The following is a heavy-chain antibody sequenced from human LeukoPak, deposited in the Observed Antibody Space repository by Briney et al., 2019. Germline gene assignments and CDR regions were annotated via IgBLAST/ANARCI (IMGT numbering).Heavy chain of an antibody. Sequence: SVKVSCKASGGTFSSYAISWVRQAPGQGLEWMGGIIPIFGTANYAQKFQGRVTITADESTSTAYMELSSLRSEDTAVYYCARAVSMVRGQPDAFDIWGQGTMVTVSS. CDR3: ARAVSMVRGQPDAFDI. CDR2: IIPIFGTA. D-gene: IGHD3-10*01. V-gene: IGHV1-69*13. CDR1: GGTFSSYA. J-gene: IGHJ3*02.